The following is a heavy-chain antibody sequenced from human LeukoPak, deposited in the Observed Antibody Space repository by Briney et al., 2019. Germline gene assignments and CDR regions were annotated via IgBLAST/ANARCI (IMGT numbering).Heavy chain of an antibody. Sequence: GGSLRLSCAASGFTFSSYEMNWVRQAPGKGLEWVSTISGSGGSTYYADSVKGRFTISRDNSKNTLYLQMNSLRAEDTAVYYCTRTPWYFDSSGYSGVDYWGQGTLVTVSS. CDR1: GFTFSSYE. CDR2: ISGSGGST. CDR3: TRTPWYFDSSGYSGVDY. D-gene: IGHD3-22*01. V-gene: IGHV3-23*01. J-gene: IGHJ4*02.